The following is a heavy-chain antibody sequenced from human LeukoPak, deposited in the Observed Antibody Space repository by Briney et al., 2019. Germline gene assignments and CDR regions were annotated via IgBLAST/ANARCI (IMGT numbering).Heavy chain of an antibody. V-gene: IGHV3-33*01. CDR3: ARDQAYYDFWSGYYPSGAFDI. Sequence: PGRSLRLSCAASGFTFSSYGMHWVRQAPGKGLEWVAVIWYDGSNKYYADSVKGRFTISRDNSKNTLYLQMNSLRAEDTAVYYCARDQAYYDFWSGYYPSGAFDIWGQGTMVTVSS. D-gene: IGHD3-3*01. CDR2: IWYDGSNK. J-gene: IGHJ3*02. CDR1: GFTFSSYG.